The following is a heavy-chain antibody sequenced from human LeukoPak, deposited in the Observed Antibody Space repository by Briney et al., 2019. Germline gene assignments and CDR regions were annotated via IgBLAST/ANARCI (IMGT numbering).Heavy chain of an antibody. J-gene: IGHJ6*03. CDR1: GFTFSSYS. CDR2: ISSSSSYI. V-gene: IGHV3-21*01. Sequence: GGSLRLSCAASGFTFSSYSMNWVRQAPGKGLEWVSSISSSSSYIYYADSVKGRFTISRDNAKNSLYLQMNSLRAEDTAVYYCARGDYDFWSGYYWNYYYYYYMDVWGKGTTVTVSS. D-gene: IGHD3-3*01. CDR3: ARGDYDFWSGYYWNYYYYYYMDV.